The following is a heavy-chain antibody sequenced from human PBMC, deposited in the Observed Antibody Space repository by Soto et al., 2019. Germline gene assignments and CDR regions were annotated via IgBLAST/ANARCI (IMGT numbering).Heavy chain of an antibody. CDR3: ARDGVITMVRGLIDP. V-gene: IGHV3-33*01. CDR2: IWYDGSNK. CDR1: GFTFSSYG. J-gene: IGHJ5*02. D-gene: IGHD3-10*01. Sequence: PGGSLRLSCAASGFTFSSYGMHWVRQAPGKGLEWVAVIWYDGSNKHYADSVKGRFTISRDNFKNSLYLQMSSLRAEDMALYYCARDGVITMVRGLIDPWGQGTLFTVSS.